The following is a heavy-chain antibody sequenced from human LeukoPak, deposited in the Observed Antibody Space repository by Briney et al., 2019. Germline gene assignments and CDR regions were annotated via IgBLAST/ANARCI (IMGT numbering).Heavy chain of an antibody. V-gene: IGHV4-4*02. CDR3: ATLDPKIDIDY. CDR1: GGSIISSNW. D-gene: IGHD1-1*01. J-gene: IGHJ4*02. CDR2: IYHSGST. Sequence: SGTPSLTCAVSGGSIISSNWWSWVRQPPGKGLEWIAEIYHSGSTNYNPSLKSRVTISVDKSKNQVSLTLTSVTAADTAVYYCATLDPKIDIDYWGQGTLVTVSS.